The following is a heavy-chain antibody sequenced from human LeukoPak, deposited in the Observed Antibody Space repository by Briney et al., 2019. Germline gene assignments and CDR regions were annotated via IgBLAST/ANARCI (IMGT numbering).Heavy chain of an antibody. J-gene: IGHJ4*02. CDR2: IYYGGTT. CDR3: ASRTMGTKSIDY. D-gene: IGHD1-7*01. Sequence: PSETLSLTCTVSGGSISRGSYWWDWIRQPPGKGLEWIGSIYYGGTTYYNPSLKSRVTISVDTSKMQFSLKLSSVTAADTAVYYCASRTMGTKSIDYWGQGTLVTVSS. CDR1: GGSISRGSYW. V-gene: IGHV4-39*01.